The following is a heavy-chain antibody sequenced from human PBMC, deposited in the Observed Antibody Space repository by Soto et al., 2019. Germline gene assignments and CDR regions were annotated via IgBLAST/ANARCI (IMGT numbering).Heavy chain of an antibody. CDR3: ARDRGWDYYYYGMDV. CDR2: IYYSGST. Sequence: SETLSLTCTVSGGSISSYYWSWIRQPPGKGLEWIGYIYYSGSTNYNPSLKSRVTISVDTSKNQFSLKLSSVTAADTAVYYCARDRGWDYYYYGMDVWGQGTTVTVSS. D-gene: IGHD6-19*01. V-gene: IGHV4-59*01. J-gene: IGHJ6*02. CDR1: GGSISSYY.